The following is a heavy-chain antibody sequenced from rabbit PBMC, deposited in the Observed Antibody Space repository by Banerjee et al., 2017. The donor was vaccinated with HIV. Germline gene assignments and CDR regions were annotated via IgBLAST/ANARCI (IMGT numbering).Heavy chain of an antibody. CDR3: ARDVAAMDYAL. CDR1: GFSFSSSYY. J-gene: IGHJ4*01. D-gene: IGHD3-1*01. CDR2: IDDGSIDNT. V-gene: IGHV1S45*01. Sequence: QEQLEESGGDLVKPEGSLTLTCTASGFSFSSSYYMCWVRQAPGKGLEWIACIDDGSIDNTYYASWAKGRFTISTTSSTTVTLQMTSLTAADTATYFCARDVAAMDYALWGPGTLVTVS.